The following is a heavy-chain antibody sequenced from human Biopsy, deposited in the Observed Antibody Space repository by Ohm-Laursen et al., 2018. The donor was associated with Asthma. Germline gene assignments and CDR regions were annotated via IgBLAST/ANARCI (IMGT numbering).Heavy chain of an antibody. Sequence: ASVKVSCNASGYTFRSYGVSWVRQAPGQGLEWMGWISPFTGDTHFGQKFQGRVTMTTDTSTDTAYMELRSLRSDDTAVYYCARHPYNFGGFDYWGQGSLVPVSS. CDR2: ISPFTGDT. V-gene: IGHV1-18*04. CDR3: ARHPYNFGGFDY. J-gene: IGHJ4*02. D-gene: IGHD5-24*01. CDR1: GYTFRSYG.